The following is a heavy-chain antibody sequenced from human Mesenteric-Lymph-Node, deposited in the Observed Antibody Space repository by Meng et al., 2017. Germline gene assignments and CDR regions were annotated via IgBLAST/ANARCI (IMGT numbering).Heavy chain of an antibody. CDR1: GGTFSSYA. V-gene: IGHV1-69*13. D-gene: IGHD2-2*01. J-gene: IGHJ6*02. Sequence: SVKVSCKASGGTFSSYAISWVRQAPGQGLEWMGGIIPIFGTANYAQKFQGRVTITADESTSTAYMELSSLRSEDTAVYYCAADRVVVVPAAESYYYYGMDVWGQGTTVTVSS. CDR3: AADRVVVVPAAESYYYYGMDV. CDR2: IIPIFGTA.